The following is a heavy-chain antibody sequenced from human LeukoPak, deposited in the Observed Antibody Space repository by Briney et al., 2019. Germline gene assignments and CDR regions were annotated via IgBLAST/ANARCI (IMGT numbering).Heavy chain of an antibody. D-gene: IGHD5-18*01. CDR2: IIPIFGTA. Sequence: SVKVSCKASGDIFSSYAISWVRQAPGQGLEWMGGIIPIFGTANYAQKFQGRVTITADESTSTAYMELSSLRSEDTAVYYCARGLLIDRAMGMSQSSWNPWDIWGQGTMVTVSS. CDR3: ARGLLIDRAMGMSQSSWNPWDI. J-gene: IGHJ3*02. V-gene: IGHV1-69*01. CDR1: GDIFSSYA.